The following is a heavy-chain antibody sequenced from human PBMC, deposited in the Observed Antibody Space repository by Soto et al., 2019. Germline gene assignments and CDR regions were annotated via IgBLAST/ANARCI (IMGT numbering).Heavy chain of an antibody. V-gene: IGHV1-69*01. J-gene: IGHJ4*02. D-gene: IGHD2-21*01. CDR3: ASDSSPHIIVVPDATDYFAD. CDR2: IIPMFGTD. Sequence: QLQLVQSGAEVKKPGSSVKISCKASGGTFSSYSISWVRQAPGQGPEWMGGIIPMFGTDNYAQKFQGRVTITADESTATVYIEVSRLRSDDTAVYFCASDSSPHIIVVPDATDYFADWGQGTLVTVSS. CDR1: GGTFSSYS.